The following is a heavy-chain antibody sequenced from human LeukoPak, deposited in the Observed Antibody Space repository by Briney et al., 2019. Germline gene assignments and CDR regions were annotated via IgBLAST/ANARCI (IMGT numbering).Heavy chain of an antibody. CDR1: GGSISSYY. Sequence: SETLSLTCTVSGGSISSYYWSWIRQPPGKGLEWIGYIYYSGSTNYNPSLKSRVTISVDTSTNQFSLKLSSVTAADTAVYYCARELPVGYGDYPAGLFDYWGQGTLVTVSS. J-gene: IGHJ4*02. V-gene: IGHV4-59*01. CDR2: IYYSGST. D-gene: IGHD4-17*01. CDR3: ARELPVGYGDYPAGLFDY.